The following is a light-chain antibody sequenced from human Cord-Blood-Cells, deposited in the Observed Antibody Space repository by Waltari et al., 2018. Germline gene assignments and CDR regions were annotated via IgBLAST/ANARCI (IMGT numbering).Light chain of an antibody. Sequence: QSALTQPRSVSGSPGQSVTISCTGTSSDVGGYNYVSWYQQHPGKAPKLMIYDVSKRPSGVPDRFSGSKSGNTASLTISGLQAEDEADYYCCSYTSSSTWVFDGGTKLTVL. CDR1: SSDVGGYNY. CDR2: DVS. J-gene: IGLJ3*02. CDR3: CSYTSSSTWV. V-gene: IGLV2-11*01.